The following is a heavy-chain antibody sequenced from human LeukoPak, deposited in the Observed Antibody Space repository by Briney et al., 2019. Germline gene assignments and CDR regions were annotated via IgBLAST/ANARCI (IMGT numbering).Heavy chain of an antibody. CDR1: GDSISSDSYY. Sequence: SETLSLTCTVSGDSISSDSYYWGWIRQPPGKGLEWIGSIYYSGTTYYNPSLKSRVSISLDTSKNQFSLKVTSVTAADTAVYYCARDEYGDFQGFDFWGQGTRVTVSS. D-gene: IGHD4-17*01. CDR3: ARDEYGDFQGFDF. J-gene: IGHJ4*02. CDR2: IYYSGTT. V-gene: IGHV4-39*07.